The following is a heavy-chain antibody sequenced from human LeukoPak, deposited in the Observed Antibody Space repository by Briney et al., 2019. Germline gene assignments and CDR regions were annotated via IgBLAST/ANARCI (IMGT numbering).Heavy chain of an antibody. CDR2: IDPSDSYT. J-gene: IGHJ4*02. CDR3: ARFQYCSGGSCYNYFDY. Sequence: GESLRISCKGSGYSFTSYWISWVRQMPGKGLEWMGRIDPSDSYTDYSPSFQGHVTISADKSISTAYPQWSSLKASDTAMYYCARFQYCSGGSCYNYFDYWGQGTLVTVSS. CDR1: GYSFTSYW. D-gene: IGHD2-15*01. V-gene: IGHV5-10-1*01.